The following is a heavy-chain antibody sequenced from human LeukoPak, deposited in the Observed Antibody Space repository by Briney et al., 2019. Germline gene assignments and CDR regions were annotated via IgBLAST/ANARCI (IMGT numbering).Heavy chain of an antibody. D-gene: IGHD4-23*01. CDR1: GGSISSSSYY. Sequence: PSETLSLTCTVSGGSISSSSYYWGWIRQPPGKRLEWIGSIYYSGSTYYNPSLKSRVTISVDTSKNQFSLKLSSVTAADTAVYYCASTPVVTGAFDIWGQGTMVTVSS. CDR3: ASTPVVTGAFDI. V-gene: IGHV4-39*01. CDR2: IYYSGST. J-gene: IGHJ3*02.